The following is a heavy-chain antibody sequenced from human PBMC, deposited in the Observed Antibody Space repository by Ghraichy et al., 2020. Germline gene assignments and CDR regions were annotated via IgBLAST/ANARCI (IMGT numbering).Heavy chain of an antibody. D-gene: IGHD5-18*01. CDR3: ARTFVGYSYGKIDY. V-gene: IGHV3-21*01. CDR2: ITSSSSEI. CDR1: GFTFNTYS. J-gene: IGHJ4*02. Sequence: GGSLRLSCAASGFTFNTYSMNWVRQAPGKGLEWISFITSSSSEICYADSVKGRFTISRDNAENSLYLQMNSLRAEDTAVYYCARTFVGYSYGKIDYWGQGTLVTVSS.